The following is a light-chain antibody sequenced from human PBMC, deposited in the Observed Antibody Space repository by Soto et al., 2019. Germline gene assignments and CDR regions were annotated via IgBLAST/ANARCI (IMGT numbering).Light chain of an antibody. J-gene: IGKJ5*01. V-gene: IGKV3-11*01. CDR1: QSINNY. CDR3: QQRFNWQVT. CDR2: DAS. Sequence: EIVVTQSPVTLSLSPGERATLSCRASQSINNYLAWYQQKPGQAPRLLIYDASNRATGIPARFSGSGSGTDFTLTISSLEPEDFAVYYCQQRFNWQVTFGQGTRLEIK.